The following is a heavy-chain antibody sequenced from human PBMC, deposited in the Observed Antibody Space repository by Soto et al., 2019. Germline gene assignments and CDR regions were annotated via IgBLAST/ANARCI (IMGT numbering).Heavy chain of an antibody. J-gene: IGHJ6*02. V-gene: IGHV3-30-3*01. CDR3: ARGLRFLEWFGDGMDV. CDR2: ISYDGSNK. CDR1: GFTFSSYA. Sequence: QVQLVESGGGVVQPGRSLRLSCAASGFTFSSYAMHWVRQAPGKGLEWVAVISYDGSNKYYADSVKGRFTISRDNSKNTLYLQMNSLRAEDTAVYYCARGLRFLEWFGDGMDVWGQGTTVTVSS. D-gene: IGHD3-3*01.